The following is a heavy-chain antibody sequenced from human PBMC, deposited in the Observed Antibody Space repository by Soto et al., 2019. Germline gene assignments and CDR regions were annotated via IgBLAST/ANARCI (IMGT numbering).Heavy chain of an antibody. V-gene: IGHV4-34*01. CDR2: INHSGGT. CDR1: GGSFSGYY. J-gene: IGHJ4*02. CDR3: ARDKITGLFDY. Sequence: PSETLSLTCAVYGGSFSGYYWTWIRQPPGTGLEWIGEINHSGGTNYNPSLKSRVTISVDTSKNQFSLKLTSVTAADTAVYYCARDKITGLFDYWGQGTWSPSP. D-gene: IGHD2-8*02.